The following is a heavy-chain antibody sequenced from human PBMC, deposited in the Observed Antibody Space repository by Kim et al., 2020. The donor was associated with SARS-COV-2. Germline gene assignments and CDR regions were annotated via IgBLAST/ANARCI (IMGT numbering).Heavy chain of an antibody. Sequence: SETLSLTCAVSGGSISSSNWWSWVRQPPGKVLEWIGEIYHSGSTNYNPSLKSRVTISVDKSKNQFSLKLSSVTAADTAVYYCARDGFSGAAAGQFDYWGQGTLVTVSS. CDR2: IYHSGST. V-gene: IGHV4-4*02. CDR3: ARDGFSGAAAGQFDY. CDR1: GGSISSSNW. D-gene: IGHD6-13*01. J-gene: IGHJ4*02.